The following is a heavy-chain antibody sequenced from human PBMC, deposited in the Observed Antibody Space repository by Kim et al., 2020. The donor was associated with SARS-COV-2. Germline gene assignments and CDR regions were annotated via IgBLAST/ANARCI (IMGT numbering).Heavy chain of an antibody. D-gene: IGHD3-10*01. CDR1: GFTFRTYA. CDR3: ARDSFGSVVRGVDY. V-gene: IGHV3-30*04. CDR2: ISYDGRNE. J-gene: IGHJ4*02. Sequence: GGSLRLSCADSGFTFRTYAMHWVRQAPGKGLEWVAVISYDGRNEYYADSVKGRFTISRDNSKNTLYLQMNSLRAEDTAMYHCARDSFGSVVRGVDYWGQGTLVTVAS.